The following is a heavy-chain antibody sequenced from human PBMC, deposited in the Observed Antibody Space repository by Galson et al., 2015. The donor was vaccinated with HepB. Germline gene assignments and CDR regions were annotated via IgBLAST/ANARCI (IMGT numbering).Heavy chain of an antibody. J-gene: IGHJ4*02. CDR1: GFTFSSYR. D-gene: IGHD1-26*01. V-gene: IGHV3-7*03. Sequence: SLRLSCAASGFTFSSYRMSWVRQAPGKGLEWVANIKQDGSEKYYVDSVKGRFTVSRDNAKNSLYLQMNSLRAEDTAVYYCAREGGSGSYWARARFYYFDYWGQGTLVTVSS. CDR2: IKQDGSEK. CDR3: AREGGSGSYWARARFYYFDY.